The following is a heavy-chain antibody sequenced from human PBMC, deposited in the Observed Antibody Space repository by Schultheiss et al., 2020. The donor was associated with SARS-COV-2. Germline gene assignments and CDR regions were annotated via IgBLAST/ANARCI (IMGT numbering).Heavy chain of an antibody. V-gene: IGHV3-21*01. CDR3: AREKKDSGSVDY. CDR2: ISSSSSYI. CDR1: GFTFSSYS. J-gene: IGHJ4*02. Sequence: LSLTCAASGFTFSSYSMNWVRQAPGKGLEWVSSISSSSSYIYYADSVKGRFTISRDNAKNSLYLQMNSLRAEDTAVYYCAREKKDSGSVDYWGQGTLVTVSS. D-gene: IGHD6-19*01.